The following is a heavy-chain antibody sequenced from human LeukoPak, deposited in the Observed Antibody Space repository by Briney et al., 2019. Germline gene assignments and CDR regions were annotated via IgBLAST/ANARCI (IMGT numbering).Heavy chain of an antibody. V-gene: IGHV4-4*07. Sequence: SETLSLTCSVSGGSISSYYWSWIRQPAGKGLEWIGRIYNSGSTNYNPSLKSRVTISVDTSKNQFSLKLNSVTAADTAVYYCARGGGIVGATIVYWGQGTLVTVSS. CDR1: GGSISSYY. J-gene: IGHJ4*02. CDR2: IYNSGST. CDR3: ARGGGIVGATIVY. D-gene: IGHD1-26*01.